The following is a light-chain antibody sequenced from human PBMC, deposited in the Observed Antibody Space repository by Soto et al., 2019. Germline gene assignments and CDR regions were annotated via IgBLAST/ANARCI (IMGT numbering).Light chain of an antibody. J-gene: IGKJ5*01. CDR2: GAS. CDR1: QSVSNN. CDR3: QQYKNWPLIT. Sequence: EIVLTQSPGTLSLSPGERATLSCRASQSVSNNYLAWYQQKPGQAPRLLIYGASNRATGIPARFSGSGSGTEFILTISSLQSEDFAVYYCQQYKNWPLITFGQGTRLEIK. V-gene: IGKV3D-15*01.